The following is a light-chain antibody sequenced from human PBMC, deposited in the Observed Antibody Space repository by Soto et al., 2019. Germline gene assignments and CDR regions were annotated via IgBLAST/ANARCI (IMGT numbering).Light chain of an antibody. V-gene: IGLV2-14*01. J-gene: IGLJ1*01. CDR3: VSYTTSASYV. CDR2: DIN. Sequence: QSALTQPASVSGSPGQSITISCTGTSSDVGNYIFVSWYRQHPGKAPKLMIYDINNRPSWVSNRFSGSKSGNTASLTISRLQADDEADYYCVSYTTSASYVFGTGTKLTVL. CDR1: SSDVGNYIF.